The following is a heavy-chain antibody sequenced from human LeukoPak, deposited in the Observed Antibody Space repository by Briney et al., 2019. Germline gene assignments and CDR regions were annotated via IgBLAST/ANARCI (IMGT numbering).Heavy chain of an antibody. D-gene: IGHD3-22*01. CDR1: GGTFSSYA. J-gene: IGHJ4*02. CDR2: IIPIFGTA. CDR3: ARGLYYYDNSGYYY. V-gene: IGHV1-69*13. Sequence: SVKVSCKASGGTFSSYAISWVRQAPGQGLEWMGGIIPIFGTANYAQKFQGRVTITADESTSTAYMELSSLRSEDTAVYYCARGLYYYDNSGYYYWGQGTLVTVSS.